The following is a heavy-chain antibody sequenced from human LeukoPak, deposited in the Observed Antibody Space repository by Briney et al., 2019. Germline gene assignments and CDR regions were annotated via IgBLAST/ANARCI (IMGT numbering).Heavy chain of an antibody. CDR2: TYYRSKWYN. CDR3: AHTRGYSYGYDY. J-gene: IGHJ4*02. V-gene: IGHV6-1*01. CDR1: GDSVSSNSAA. D-gene: IGHD5-18*01. Sequence: SQTLSLACAISGDSVSSNSAAWNWIRQSPSRGLECLGRTYYRSKWYNDYAVSVKSRITINPDTSKNQFSLQLNSVTPEDTAVYYCAHTRGYSYGYDYWGQGTLVTVSS.